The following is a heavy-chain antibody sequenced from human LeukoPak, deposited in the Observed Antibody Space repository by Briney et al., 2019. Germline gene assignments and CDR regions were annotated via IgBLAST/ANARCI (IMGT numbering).Heavy chain of an antibody. CDR1: GFTVSSNY. D-gene: IGHD2-2*01. Sequence: GGSLRLSCAASGFTVSSNYMSWVRQAPGKGLEWVSVIYAGGGTYYADSVKGRFTISRDNSQNTLYLQMNSLRPEDTAMYYCARDRCSSTSSCYHPYAFDMRGQGTMVTVSS. V-gene: IGHV3-66*02. CDR2: IYAGGGT. CDR3: ARDRCSSTSSCYHPYAFDM. J-gene: IGHJ3*02.